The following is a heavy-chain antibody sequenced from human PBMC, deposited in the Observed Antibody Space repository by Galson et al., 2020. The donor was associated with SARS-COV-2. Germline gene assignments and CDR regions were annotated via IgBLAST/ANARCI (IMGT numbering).Heavy chain of an antibody. J-gene: IGHJ3*02. Sequence: SETLSLTCAVYGGSFSGYYWTWIRQPPGKGLEYIGEIHYSGTTWYNPSLKSRVTMSIDTSKNQFSLKLSSMTAADTAVYYCAARRGPGGAFDIWGQGTMVTVSS. V-gene: IGHV4-34*01. CDR3: AARRGPGGAFDI. CDR1: GGSFSGYY. CDR2: IHYSGTT.